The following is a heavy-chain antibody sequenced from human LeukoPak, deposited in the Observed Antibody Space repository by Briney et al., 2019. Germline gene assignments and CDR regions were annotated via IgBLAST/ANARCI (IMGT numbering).Heavy chain of an antibody. CDR2: ISGSGGST. Sequence: GGSLRLSCAASGFTFSSYAMSWVRQAPGKGLEWVSAISGSGGSTYYADSVKGRFTISRDNSKNTLYLQMNSLRAEDTALYYCAREPYCGGDCYWGQGTLVSVSS. D-gene: IGHD2-21*02. J-gene: IGHJ4*02. V-gene: IGHV3-23*01. CDR3: AREPYCGGDCY. CDR1: GFTFSSYA.